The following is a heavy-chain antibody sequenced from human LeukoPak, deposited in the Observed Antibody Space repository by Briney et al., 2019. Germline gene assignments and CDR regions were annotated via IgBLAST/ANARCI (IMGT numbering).Heavy chain of an antibody. Sequence: PSETLSLTCTVSGGSISSSSYYWGWIRQPPGKGLEWIGSIYYSGNTYYNPSLNSRVTISVDTSKNQFSLKLRSVTAADTAVYYCARDGFLAVDYWGQGTLVTVSS. CDR1: GGSISSSSYY. CDR3: ARDGFLAVDY. D-gene: IGHD3-3*01. V-gene: IGHV4-39*07. J-gene: IGHJ4*02. CDR2: IYYSGNT.